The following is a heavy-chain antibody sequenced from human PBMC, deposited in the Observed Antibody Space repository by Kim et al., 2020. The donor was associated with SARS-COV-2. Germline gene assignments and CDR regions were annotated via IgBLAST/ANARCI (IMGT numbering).Heavy chain of an antibody. CDR3: VAGGTYLGV. V-gene: IGHV3-7*01. J-gene: IGHJ4*02. D-gene: IGHD3-16*01. CDR2: GSEK. Sequence: GSEKFYVDSVKGRFTISGDNARNSLFLQRDSLRPEDTAVYYCVAGGTYLGVWGQGTLVTVSS.